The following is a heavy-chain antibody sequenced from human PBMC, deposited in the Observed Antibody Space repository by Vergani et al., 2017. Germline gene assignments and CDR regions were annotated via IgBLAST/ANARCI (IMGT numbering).Heavy chain of an antibody. D-gene: IGHD3-9*01. Sequence: QVQLQESGPGLVKPSQTLSLTCTVSGGSISSGDYYWSWIRQPPGKGLEWIGYIYYSGSTNYNPSLKSRVTISVDTSKNQFSLKLSSVTAADTAVYYCARGRSVLRYFDWLGYYYGMDVWGQGTTVTVSS. CDR1: GGSISSGDYY. V-gene: IGHV4-30-4*08. J-gene: IGHJ6*02. CDR3: ARGRSVLRYFDWLGYYYGMDV. CDR2: IYYSGST.